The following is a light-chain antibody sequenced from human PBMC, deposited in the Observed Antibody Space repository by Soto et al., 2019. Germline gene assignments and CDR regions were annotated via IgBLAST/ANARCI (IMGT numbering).Light chain of an antibody. V-gene: IGKV1-17*01. CDR2: AAS. CDR1: QGIGKD. CDR3: LQHNNYPRV. J-gene: IGKJ1*01. Sequence: DIQMTQSPSSLSASIGDRVTITCRASQGIGKDLGWYQQKPGEAPRRLIYAASSLQSGVPSRFSGSGSGTEFTLTINSLQPDDFAIYYCLQHNNYPRVFGQGTKVDIK.